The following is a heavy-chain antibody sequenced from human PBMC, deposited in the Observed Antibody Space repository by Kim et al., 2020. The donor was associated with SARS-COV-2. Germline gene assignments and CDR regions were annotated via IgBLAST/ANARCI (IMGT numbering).Heavy chain of an antibody. D-gene: IGHD6-6*01. CDR3: ARERGYSSSSGGYYYFDY. CDR2: ISAYNGNT. J-gene: IGHJ4*02. Sequence: ASVKVSCKASGYTFTSYGISWVRQAPGQGLEWMGWISAYNGNTNYAQKLQSRVTMTTDTSTSTAYMELRSLRSDDTAVYYCARERGYSSSSGGYYYFDYWGQGTLVTVSS. V-gene: IGHV1-18*01. CDR1: GYTFTSYG.